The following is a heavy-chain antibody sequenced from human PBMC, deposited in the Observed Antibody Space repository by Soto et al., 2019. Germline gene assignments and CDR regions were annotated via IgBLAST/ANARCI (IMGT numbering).Heavy chain of an antibody. CDR1: GFTFSSYS. D-gene: IGHD3-10*01. J-gene: IGHJ4*02. Sequence: GGSLRLSCAASGFTFSSYSMNWVRQAPGKGLEWVSSISSSSSYIYYADSVKGRFTISRDNAKNSLYLQMNSLRAEDTAVYYCARDGQRGFTVDYWGQGTLVTVSS. V-gene: IGHV3-21*01. CDR3: ARDGQRGFTVDY. CDR2: ISSSSSYI.